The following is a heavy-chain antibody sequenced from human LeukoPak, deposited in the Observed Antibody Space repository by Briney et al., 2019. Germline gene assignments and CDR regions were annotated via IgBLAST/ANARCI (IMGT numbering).Heavy chain of an antibody. CDR1: GYTFTGYF. Sequence: ASMKASCKTSGYTFTGYFLHWVRQAPGQGLEWMGWINPNSGGTNYAQKFQDRVTMTRDTSISTAYMELSRLRSDDTAVYYCARDNFFGFSYSWHFDYWGLGTLVTVSS. V-gene: IGHV1-2*02. J-gene: IGHJ4*02. CDR3: ARDNFFGFSYSWHFDY. D-gene: IGHD5-18*01. CDR2: INPNSGGT.